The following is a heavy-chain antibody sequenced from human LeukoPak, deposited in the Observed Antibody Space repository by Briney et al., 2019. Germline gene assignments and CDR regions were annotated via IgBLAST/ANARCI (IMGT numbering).Heavy chain of an antibody. V-gene: IGHV4-59*11. CDR2: IHYSGRP. CDR1: GGSISGHY. J-gene: IGHJ6*02. Sequence: SETLSLTCTVSGGSISGHYWTWIRQPPGKGLEWIGQIHYSGRPDYNPSLKSRVTISVDTSKNQLSLKVTSVTGADAAVYYCARFGVDYDMDVWGQGATVTVSS. CDR3: ARFGVDYDMDV. D-gene: IGHD3-16*01.